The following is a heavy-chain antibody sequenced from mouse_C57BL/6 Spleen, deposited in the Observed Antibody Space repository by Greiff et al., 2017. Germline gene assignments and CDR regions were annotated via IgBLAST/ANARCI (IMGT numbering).Heavy chain of an antibody. CDR3: AREDTLVTFAY. CDR2: LNPSSCYT. D-gene: IGHD2-2*01. V-gene: IGHV1-4*01. CDR1: GYTFTSYT. J-gene: IGHJ3*01. Sequence: VQLQQSGAELARPGASVKMSCKASGYTFTSYTMHWVKQRPGKGLEWIGYLNPSSCYTKYNQKFKDKATLTADKSSSTAYMQLSSLTSEDSAVYYWAREDTLVTFAYWGQGTLVTVSA.